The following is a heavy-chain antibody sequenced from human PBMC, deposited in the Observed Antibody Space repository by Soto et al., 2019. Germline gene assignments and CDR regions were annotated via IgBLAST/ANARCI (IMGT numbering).Heavy chain of an antibody. Sequence: GGSLRLSCAASGFTFDDYAMHWVRQAPGKGLEWVSGISWNSGSIGYADSVKGRFTISRDNAKNSLYLQMNSLRAEDTALYYCAKADYDFWSGSYWDWGQGTLVTVSS. CDR2: ISWNSGSI. CDR3: AKADYDFWSGSYWD. CDR1: GFTFDDYA. J-gene: IGHJ4*02. V-gene: IGHV3-9*01. D-gene: IGHD3-3*01.